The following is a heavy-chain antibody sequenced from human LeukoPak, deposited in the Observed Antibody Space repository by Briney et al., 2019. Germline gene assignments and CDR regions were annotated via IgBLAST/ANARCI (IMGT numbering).Heavy chain of an antibody. D-gene: IGHD1-26*01. V-gene: IGHV4-4*07. CDR1: GGSISSYY. CDR3: ARGGSSSGSYPFDY. Sequence: SETLSLTCTVSGGSISSYYWSWIRQPAGKGLEWIGRIYTSWSTNYNPSLKSRVTMSVDTSKNQFSLKLSSVTAADTAVYYCARGGSSSGSYPFDYWGQGTLVTVSS. CDR2: IYTSWST. J-gene: IGHJ4*02.